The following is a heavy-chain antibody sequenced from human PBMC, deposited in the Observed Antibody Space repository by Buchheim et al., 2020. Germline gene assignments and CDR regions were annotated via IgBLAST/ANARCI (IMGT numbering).Heavy chain of an antibody. CDR1: GYSFTESA. Sequence: QVQLVQSGAEVKKPGASVKVSCKASGYSFTESALNWIRQAPGQGLEWMGWINTYTGDPTYAQGFTGRFVFSLDTSVNTAYLQINNLRVEDTSVYYCAKDFQDRMDVWGQGTT. D-gene: IGHD3-22*01. V-gene: IGHV7-4-1*02. CDR2: INTYTGDP. CDR3: AKDFQDRMDV. J-gene: IGHJ6*02.